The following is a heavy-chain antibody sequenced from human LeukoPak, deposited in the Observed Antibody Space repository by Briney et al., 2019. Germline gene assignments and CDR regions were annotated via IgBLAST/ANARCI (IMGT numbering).Heavy chain of an antibody. J-gene: IGHJ3*02. D-gene: IGHD1-14*01. CDR2: INPDGSEE. V-gene: IGHV3-7*01. CDR1: GFTFRSYW. Sequence: GGSLRLSCAASGFTFRSYWMTWLRQAPGKELELVAHINPDGSEESYADSVKGRFTISRDNAKNSLHLQMNNLRVEDTAVYYCTRDPYIKAFDIWGQGTMVTVSS. CDR3: TRDPYIKAFDI.